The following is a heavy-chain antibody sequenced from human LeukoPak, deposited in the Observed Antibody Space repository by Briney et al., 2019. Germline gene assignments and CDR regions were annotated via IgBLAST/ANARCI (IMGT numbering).Heavy chain of an antibody. Sequence: ASETLSLTCAVEGGSFSGYYWSWLRKPAGKGQEWVREINDSGSTKYNPSLKSRVTISVDTSKKQCSLKLSDMDAADQAVYYCARWSLLRFLEWLAFSAFDIWGQGTMVTVSS. CDR1: GGSFSGYY. CDR2: INDSGST. CDR3: ARWSLLRFLEWLAFSAFDI. D-gene: IGHD3-3*01. J-gene: IGHJ3*02. V-gene: IGHV4-34*01.